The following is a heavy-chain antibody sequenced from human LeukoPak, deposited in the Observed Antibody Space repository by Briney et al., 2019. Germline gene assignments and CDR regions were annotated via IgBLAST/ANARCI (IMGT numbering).Heavy chain of an antibody. V-gene: IGHV3-21*01. CDR3: ATYRQVLLPFES. CDR1: GFTFSNYN. Sequence: GGSLRLSCAASGFTFSNYNMNWVRQTPGKGLEWVSSITRGSIYTFYADSVKGRFTISRDNAKNSLSLQMNSLRAEDTAVYYCATYRQVLLPFESWGQGTLVTVSS. J-gene: IGHJ4*02. CDR2: ITRGSIYT. D-gene: IGHD2-8*02.